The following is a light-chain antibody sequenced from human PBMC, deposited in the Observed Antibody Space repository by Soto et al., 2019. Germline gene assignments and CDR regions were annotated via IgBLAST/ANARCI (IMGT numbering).Light chain of an antibody. CDR1: QSISSSY. CDR2: GVS. J-gene: IGKJ5*01. V-gene: IGKV3D-20*02. Sequence: EIVLTQSPVTLSLSPGERATLSCRASQSISSSYLAWYQQKPGQAPRLLIYGVSSRATGIPDRFSGSGSGTDFTLTISSLEPEDFAVYYCQQRSNWPITFGQGTRLEI. CDR3: QQRSNWPIT.